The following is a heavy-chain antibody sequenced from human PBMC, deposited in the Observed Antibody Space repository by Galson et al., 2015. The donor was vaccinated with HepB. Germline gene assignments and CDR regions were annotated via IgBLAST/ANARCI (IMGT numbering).Heavy chain of an antibody. CDR1: GYTFTGYY. Sequence: SVKVSCKASGYTFTGYYIHWVRQAPGQGLEWMGRINPNSGGTNYAQKFQGRVTMTRDTSISTAYMELSRLRSDDTAVYYCALYYDSSGYADYWGQGTLVTVSS. D-gene: IGHD3-22*01. J-gene: IGHJ4*02. V-gene: IGHV1-2*06. CDR3: ALYYDSSGYADY. CDR2: INPNSGGT.